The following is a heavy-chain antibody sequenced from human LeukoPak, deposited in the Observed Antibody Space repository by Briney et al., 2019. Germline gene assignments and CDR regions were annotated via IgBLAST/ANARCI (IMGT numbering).Heavy chain of an antibody. CDR1: GGSISSYY. V-gene: IGHV4-59*01. D-gene: IGHD6-13*01. CDR2: IYYSGST. J-gene: IGHJ2*01. CDR3: ARGAGYSSSWSYWYFDL. Sequence: SETLSLTCTVSGGSISSYYWSWIRQPPGKGLEWIGYIYYSGSTNYNPSLKSRVTISVDTSKNQFSLKLSSVTAADTAVYYCARGAGYSSSWSYWYFDLWGRGTLVTVSS.